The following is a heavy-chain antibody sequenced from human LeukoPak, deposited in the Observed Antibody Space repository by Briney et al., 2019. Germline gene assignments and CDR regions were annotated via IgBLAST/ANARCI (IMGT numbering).Heavy chain of an antibody. CDR1: GYSFTSNY. CDR2: INPSGGST. CDR3: ARDFAVDYFDY. V-gene: IGHV1-46*01. Sequence: ASVKVSCKASGYSFTSNYMHWVRQAPGQGLEWMGIINPSGGSTSYAQKFQGRVTMTRDTSTSTVYMELSSLRSEDTAVYYCARDFAVDYFDYWGQGTLVTVSS. D-gene: IGHD3-3*01. J-gene: IGHJ4*02.